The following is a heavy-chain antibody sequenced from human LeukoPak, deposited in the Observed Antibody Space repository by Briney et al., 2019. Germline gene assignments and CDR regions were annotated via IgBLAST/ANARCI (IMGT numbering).Heavy chain of an antibody. V-gene: IGHV1-18*01. J-gene: IGHJ4*02. CDR3: ARDGYNYDFWSGYYVFYY. Sequence: ASVKVSCKASGYTFTSYGISWVRQAPGQGLEWMGWISAYNGNTNYAQKLQGRVTMTTETSTSTAYMKLRSLRSDDTAVYYCARDGYNYDFWSGYYVFYYWGQGTLVTVSS. CDR2: ISAYNGNT. CDR1: GYTFTSYG. D-gene: IGHD3-3*01.